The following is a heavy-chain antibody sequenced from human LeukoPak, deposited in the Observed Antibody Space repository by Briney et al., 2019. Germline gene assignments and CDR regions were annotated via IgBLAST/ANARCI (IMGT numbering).Heavy chain of an antibody. CDR1: GFTFSNYG. D-gene: IGHD5-18*01. Sequence: GGSLRLSCAASGFTFSNYGMHWVRQAPGKGLEWVAFISYDGIMAFISFDGSNRHYVDSAKGRFTISRDNSKNTLYLQMNSLRDEDTALYYCVTDTSMGGLFDYWGQGTLVTVSS. J-gene: IGHJ4*02. CDR3: VTDTSMGGLFDY. V-gene: IGHV3-30*03. CDR2: ISYDGIMAFISFDGSNR.